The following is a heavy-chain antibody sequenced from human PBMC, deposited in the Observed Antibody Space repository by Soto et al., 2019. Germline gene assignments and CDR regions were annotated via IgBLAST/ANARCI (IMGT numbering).Heavy chain of an antibody. J-gene: IGHJ4*02. CDR2: IYYSGRT. V-gene: IGHV4-4*02. D-gene: IGHD3-16*01. CDR3: ARDGGKSNFDY. CDR1: GGSISSSNW. Sequence: QAQLQESGPGLVKPSGTLSLTCAVSGGSISSSNWWRWVRQPPGKGLEWIGEIYYSGRTNYNPSLKSRVTISVDKSKNQFSLKLSSLTAADTALYYCARDGGKSNFDYWGQGTLVTVSS.